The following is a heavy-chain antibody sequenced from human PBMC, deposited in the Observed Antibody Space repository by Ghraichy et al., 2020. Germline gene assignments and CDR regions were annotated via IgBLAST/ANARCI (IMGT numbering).Heavy chain of an antibody. J-gene: IGHJ5*02. CDR2: IYYSGST. Sequence: SETLSLTCTVSGGSISSSSYYWGWIRQPPGKGLEWIGSIYYSGSTYYNPSLKSRVTISVDTSKNQFSLKLSSVTAADTAVYYCARRRAVAGIDNWFDPWGQGTLVTVSS. D-gene: IGHD6-19*01. CDR1: GGSISSSSYY. V-gene: IGHV4-39*01. CDR3: ARRRAVAGIDNWFDP.